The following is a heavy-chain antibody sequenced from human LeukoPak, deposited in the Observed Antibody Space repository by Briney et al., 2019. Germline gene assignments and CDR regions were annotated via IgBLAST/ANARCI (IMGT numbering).Heavy chain of an antibody. CDR2: ISSSSSYI. D-gene: IGHD3-22*01. V-gene: IGHV3-21*01. CDR1: GFTFSSFA. J-gene: IGHJ4*02. CDR3: ARDWEVVITSYYFDY. Sequence: PGGSLRLSCAVSGFTFSSFAMSWVRQAPGKGLEWVSSISSSSSYIYYADSVKGRFTISRDNAKNSLYLQMNSLRVEDTAVYYCARDWEVVITSYYFDYWGQGTLVTVSS.